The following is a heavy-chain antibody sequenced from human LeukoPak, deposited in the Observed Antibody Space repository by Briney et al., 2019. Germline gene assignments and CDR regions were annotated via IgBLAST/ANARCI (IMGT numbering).Heavy chain of an antibody. CDR2: IYSGGST. Sequence: GGSLRLSCAASGFTVSSNYMSWVRQAPGKGLEWVSVIYSGGSTYYADSVKGRFTISRDNSKNTLYLQMNSLRAEDTAVYYCARAQLDLAFDIWGQGTMVTVSS. D-gene: IGHD6-6*01. J-gene: IGHJ3*02. CDR3: ARAQLDLAFDI. CDR1: GFTVSSNY. V-gene: IGHV3-66*01.